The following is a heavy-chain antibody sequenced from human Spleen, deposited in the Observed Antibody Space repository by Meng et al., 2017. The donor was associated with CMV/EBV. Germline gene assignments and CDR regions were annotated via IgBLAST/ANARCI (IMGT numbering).Heavy chain of an antibody. J-gene: IGHJ4*02. CDR2: ISSSSSYI. CDR1: GFTFSSYS. Sequence: GESLKISCAASGFTFSSYSMNWVRQAPGKGLEWVSSISSSSSYIYYADSVKGRFTISRDNAKNSLYLQMNSLRAEDTAVYYCARGYDFWSGQKHYFDYWGQGTLVTVSS. CDR3: ARGYDFWSGQKHYFDY. V-gene: IGHV3-21*01. D-gene: IGHD3-3*01.